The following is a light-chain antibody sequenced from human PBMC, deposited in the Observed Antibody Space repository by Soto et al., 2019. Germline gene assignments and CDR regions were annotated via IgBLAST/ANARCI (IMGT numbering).Light chain of an antibody. CDR2: EVS. CDR1: SSDVGGYNY. V-gene: IGLV2-14*03. J-gene: IGLJ2*01. Sequence: QSALTQPASVSGSPGQSITISCTGTSSDVGGYNYVSWYQQHPGKAPKLIISEVSNRPSGVSTRFSGSKSGNTASLTISGLQAEDEADYYCTSYTSTIPHVLFGGGTQLTVL. CDR3: TSYTSTIPHVL.